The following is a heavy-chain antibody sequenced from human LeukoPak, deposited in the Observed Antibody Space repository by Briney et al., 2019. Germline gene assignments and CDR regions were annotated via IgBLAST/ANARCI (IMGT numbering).Heavy chain of an antibody. D-gene: IGHD3-22*01. J-gene: IGHJ3*02. CDR2: INHSGST. Sequence: PSETLSLTCAVYGGSFSGYYWSWIRQPPGKGLEWIGEINHSGSTNYNPSLKSRVTISVDTSKNQFSLKLSSVTAADTAVYYCARHEALTMIVVFDAFDIWGQGTMVTVSS. CDR1: GGSFSGYY. CDR3: ARHEALTMIVVFDAFDI. V-gene: IGHV4-34*01.